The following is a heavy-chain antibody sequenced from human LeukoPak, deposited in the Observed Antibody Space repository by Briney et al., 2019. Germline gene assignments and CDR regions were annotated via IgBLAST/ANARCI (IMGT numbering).Heavy chain of an antibody. CDR2: IIPIFGTA. Sequence: RASVKVSCKASGNTFSSYAISWVRQAPGQGLEWMGGIIPIFGTANYAQKSQGRVTITADKSTSTAYMELSSLRSEDTAVYYCASGGMISSGADYYYYYMDVWGKGTTVTVSS. CDR1: GNTFSSYA. J-gene: IGHJ6*03. CDR3: ASGGMISSGADYYYYYMDV. D-gene: IGHD3-22*01. V-gene: IGHV1-69*06.